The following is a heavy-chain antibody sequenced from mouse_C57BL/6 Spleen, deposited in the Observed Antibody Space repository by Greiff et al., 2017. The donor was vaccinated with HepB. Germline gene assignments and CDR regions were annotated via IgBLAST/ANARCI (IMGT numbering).Heavy chain of an antibody. CDR2: IHPSDSDT. D-gene: IGHD2-2*01. Sequence: QVQLQQPGAELVKPGASVKVSCKASGYTFTSYWMHWVKQRPGQGLEWIGRIHPSDSDTNYNQKFKGKATLTVDKSSSTAYMQLSSLTSEDSAVYYCAISLYGYDDYYAMDYWGQGTSVTVSS. J-gene: IGHJ4*01. CDR1: GYTFTSYW. CDR3: AISLYGYDDYYAMDY. V-gene: IGHV1-74*01.